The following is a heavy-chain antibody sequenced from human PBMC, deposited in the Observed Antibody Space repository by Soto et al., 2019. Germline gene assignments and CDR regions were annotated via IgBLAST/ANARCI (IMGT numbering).Heavy chain of an antibody. D-gene: IGHD3-3*01. Sequence: WETLSLTCTVSGGSISSYYWSWIRQPPGKGLEWIGYIYYSGSTNYNPSLKSRVTISVDTSKNQFSLKLSSVTGADTPVYYCAKERYAYYDFCSGYYSYYYGMDVWGQGTTVTVSS. V-gene: IGHV4-59*01. CDR2: IYYSGST. CDR3: AKERYAYYDFCSGYYSYYYGMDV. CDR1: GGSISSYY. J-gene: IGHJ6*02.